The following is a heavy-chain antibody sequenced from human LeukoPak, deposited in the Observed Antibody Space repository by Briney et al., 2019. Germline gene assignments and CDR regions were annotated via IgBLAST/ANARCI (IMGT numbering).Heavy chain of an antibody. D-gene: IGHD3-10*01. CDR1: GYSISSGYY. Sequence: ETLSLTCTVSGYSISSGYYWGWVRQAPGKGLEWVANINQDGTEKYYVDSVRGRFTISRDNAKNSLYLQMHSLRVEDTAVYYCAKLAKYFYGSETYYFFEHWGQGTPVTASS. V-gene: IGHV3-7*01. CDR3: AKLAKYFYGSETYYFFEH. CDR2: INQDGTEK. J-gene: IGHJ4*02.